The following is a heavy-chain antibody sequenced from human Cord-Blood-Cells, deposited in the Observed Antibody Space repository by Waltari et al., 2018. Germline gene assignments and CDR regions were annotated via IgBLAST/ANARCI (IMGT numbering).Heavy chain of an antibody. CDR1: GGPISSSSYY. J-gene: IGHJ6*02. Sequence: QLQLQESGPGLAKPSETLALTCTVSGGPISSSSYYWGWIRQPPGKGLVWIGSIYYSWSTYYNPSLKSRVTISVDTSKNQCSLKLSSVTAADTAVYYCARAGYSSSYYYYGMDVWRQGTTVTVSS. CDR2: IYYSWST. V-gene: IGHV4-39*01. D-gene: IGHD6-13*01. CDR3: ARAGYSSSYYYYGMDV.